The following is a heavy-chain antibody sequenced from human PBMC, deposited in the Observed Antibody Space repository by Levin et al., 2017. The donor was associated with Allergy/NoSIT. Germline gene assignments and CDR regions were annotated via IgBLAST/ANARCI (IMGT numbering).Heavy chain of an antibody. V-gene: IGHV1-46*01. CDR2: INPSGGST. Sequence: ASVKVSCKASGYTFTSYYMHWVRQAPGQGLEWMGIINPSGGSTSYAQKFQGRVTMTRDTSTSTVYMELSSLRSEDTAVYYCARAQTTVTTGVRYYYYYGMDVWGQGTTVTVSS. CDR1: GYTFTSYY. CDR3: ARAQTTVTTGVRYYYYYGMDV. D-gene: IGHD4-17*01. J-gene: IGHJ6*02.